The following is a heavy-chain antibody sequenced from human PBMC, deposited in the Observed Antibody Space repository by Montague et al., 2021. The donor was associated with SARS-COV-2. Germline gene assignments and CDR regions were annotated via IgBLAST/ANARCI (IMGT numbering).Heavy chain of an antibody. D-gene: IGHD3-9*01. CDR2: IYWDDDK. J-gene: IGHJ2*01. CDR3: AHSRDILTGYYLTGYFDL. Sequence: PALVKPTQTLTLTCTFSGFSLSTSGVGVGWIRQPPGKALEWLALIYWDDDKRYSPSLKSRLTITKYTSKNQVVLTMTNMDPVDTATYYGAHSRDILTGYYLTGYFDLWGRGTLVTVSS. CDR1: GFSLSTSGVG. V-gene: IGHV2-5*02.